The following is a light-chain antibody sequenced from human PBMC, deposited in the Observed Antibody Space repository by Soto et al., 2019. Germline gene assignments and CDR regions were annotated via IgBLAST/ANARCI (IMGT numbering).Light chain of an antibody. Sequence: EIVLTQSPGTLSLSPGERATLSCRASQSVSSSYLAWYQQKPGQAPRLLIYGASSRATGIPARFSGSGSGTDFTLTISSLEPEDFAVYYCQQRRNWPPGITFGQGTRLENK. J-gene: IGKJ5*01. CDR3: QQRRNWPPGIT. CDR1: QSVSSSY. CDR2: GAS. V-gene: IGKV3D-20*02.